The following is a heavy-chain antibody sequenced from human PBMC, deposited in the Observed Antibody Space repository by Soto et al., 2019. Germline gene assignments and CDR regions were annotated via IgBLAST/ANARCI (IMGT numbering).Heavy chain of an antibody. D-gene: IGHD2-15*01. CDR3: ARKYCSGGSCYSVYYYYGMDV. V-gene: IGHV1-8*01. CDR1: GYTFTSYD. CDR2: MNPNSGNT. Sequence: WASVKVSCKASGYTFTSYDINWVRQATGQGLEWMGWMNPNSGNTGYAQKFQGRVTMTRNTSISTAYMELSSLRSEDTAVYYCARKYCSGGSCYSVYYYYGMDVWGQGTTVTVSS. J-gene: IGHJ6*02.